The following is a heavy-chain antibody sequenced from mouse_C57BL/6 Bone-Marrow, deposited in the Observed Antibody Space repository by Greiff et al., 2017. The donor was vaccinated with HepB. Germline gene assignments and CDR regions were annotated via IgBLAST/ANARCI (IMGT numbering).Heavy chain of an antibody. D-gene: IGHD1-1*01. CDR3: ARTSFHYYGSSYLYYFDH. J-gene: IGHJ2*01. Sequence: QVQLQQPGAELVMPGASVKLSCKASGYTFTSYWMHWVKQRPGQGLEWIGEIDPSDSYTNYNQKFKGKSTLTVDKSSSTAYMQLSSLTSEDSAVYYCARTSFHYYGSSYLYYFDHWGQGTTLTVSS. CDR2: IDPSDSYT. V-gene: IGHV1-69*01. CDR1: GYTFTSYW.